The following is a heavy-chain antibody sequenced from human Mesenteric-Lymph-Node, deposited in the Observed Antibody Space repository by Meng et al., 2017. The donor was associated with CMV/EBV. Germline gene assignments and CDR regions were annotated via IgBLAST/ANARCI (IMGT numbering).Heavy chain of an antibody. V-gene: IGHV4-34*01. CDR1: GGSFSGYY. D-gene: IGHD4-23*01. CDR3: ARHQRWLKSEGGFNY. Sequence: QVQLQQWGAGLLKPLETLSLTCAVFGGSFSGYYWSWIRQPPGKGLEWIGEINHSGSTNYNPSLKSRVTISVDTSKNQFSLKLSSVTAADTAVYYCARHQRWLKSEGGFNYWGQGTLVTVSS. CDR2: INHSGST. J-gene: IGHJ4*02.